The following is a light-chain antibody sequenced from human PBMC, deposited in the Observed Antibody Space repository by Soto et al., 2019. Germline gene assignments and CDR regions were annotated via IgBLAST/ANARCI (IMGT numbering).Light chain of an antibody. CDR3: SSFARSITYV. V-gene: IGLV2-14*01. CDR2: YVT. CDR1: SSDVGGYNS. J-gene: IGLJ1*01. Sequence: SLLTQPASVSGSPGQSITISCTGTSSDVGGYNSVSWYRQDPGKAPKLMIYYVTNRLSGVSNRFSGSKSGNTASLTISGLQAEDEADYYCSSFARSITYVFGTRSKVTVL.